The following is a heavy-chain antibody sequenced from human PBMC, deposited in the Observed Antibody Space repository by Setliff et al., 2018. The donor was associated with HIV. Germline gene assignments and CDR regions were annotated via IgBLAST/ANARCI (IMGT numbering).Heavy chain of an antibody. V-gene: IGHV4-38-2*01. CDR1: GFSITDGFY. J-gene: IGHJ4*02. CDR3: ARQPPLSVLQVWFDDY. Sequence: TLSLTCDVSGFSITDGFYWAWIRQSPGKGLEWIGSINHSGSTYCTPSLKSRVTMSVDTSKNHVSLKLSSVTAADTAIYFCARQPPLSVLQVWFDDYWGQGTLVTVSS. D-gene: IGHD3-10*01. CDR2: INHSGST.